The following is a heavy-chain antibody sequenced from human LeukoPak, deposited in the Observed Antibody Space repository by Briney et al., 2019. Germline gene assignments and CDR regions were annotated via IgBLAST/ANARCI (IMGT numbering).Heavy chain of an antibody. D-gene: IGHD3-16*01. CDR2: IYSGGNT. J-gene: IGHJ3*02. V-gene: IGHV3-66*01. CDR3: ARDQMIGTFDI. Sequence: PGGSLRLSCAASGFTVSSYYMSWVRQAPGKGLEWVSVIYSGGNTYYADSVKGRFTISRDNSKNTLYLQMNSLRAEDTAVYYCARDQMIGTFDIWGQGIMVTVSS. CDR1: GFTVSSYY.